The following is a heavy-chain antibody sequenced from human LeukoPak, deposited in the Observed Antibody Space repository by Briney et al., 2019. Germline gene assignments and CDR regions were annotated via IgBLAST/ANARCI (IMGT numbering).Heavy chain of an antibody. CDR3: ARDKEAGTFDY. V-gene: IGHV4-59*01. D-gene: IGHD6-19*01. CDR1: GGSISSYY. Sequence: SETLSLTCTVSGGSISSYYWSWIRQPPGKGLEWIGYIYYSGSTNYNPSLKSRVTILVDTSKNQFSLKLSSVTAADTAVYYCARDKEAGTFDYWGQGTLVTVSS. J-gene: IGHJ4*02. CDR2: IYYSGST.